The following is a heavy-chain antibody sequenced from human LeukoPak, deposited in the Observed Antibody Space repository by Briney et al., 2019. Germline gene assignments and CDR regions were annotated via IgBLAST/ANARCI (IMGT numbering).Heavy chain of an antibody. D-gene: IGHD2-15*01. Sequence: GSLRLSCAASGFTFSSYNMNWVRQAPGGGLEWVSSISRTGSYIYYADSVKGRFTISRDNAQNSLYLQMNSLRVEDTAVYYCARVLETDCRGGSCYSGLDYWGQGTLVTVSS. CDR3: ARVLETDCRGGSCYSGLDY. V-gene: IGHV3-21*01. CDR2: ISRTGSYI. J-gene: IGHJ4*02. CDR1: GFTFSSYN.